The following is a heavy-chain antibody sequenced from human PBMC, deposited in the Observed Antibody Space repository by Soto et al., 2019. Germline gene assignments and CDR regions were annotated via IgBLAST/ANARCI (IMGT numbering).Heavy chain of an antibody. Sequence: GGSLRVSCVVSGFTFSIYAMTWVRQAPGKGLEWVSAISGGDGSPSYADSVKGRFTISRDNSKNTLYLHMNSLRADDTAAYYCAKWHTYNYDSLAFSGFDCWGQGTQVTVSS. V-gene: IGHV3-23*01. CDR2: ISGGDGSP. J-gene: IGHJ4*02. D-gene: IGHD3-16*01. CDR1: GFTFSIYA. CDR3: AKWHTYNYDSLAFSGFDC.